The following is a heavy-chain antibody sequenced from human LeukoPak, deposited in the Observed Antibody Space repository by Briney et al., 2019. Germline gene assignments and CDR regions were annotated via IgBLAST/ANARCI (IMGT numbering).Heavy chain of an antibody. CDR1: GGSFSGYY. V-gene: IGHV4-34*01. J-gene: IGHJ5*02. CDR3: ARGSSNIVVVSAATLHPHWFDP. D-gene: IGHD2-2*01. Sequence: PSETLSLTCAVYGGSFSGYYWNWIRQPPGKGLEWIGEINHSGSTNYNPSLKSRVTISVDTSKNQFSLKLTSVTAADTAVYYCARGSSNIVVVSAATLHPHWFDPWGQGTLVTVSS. CDR2: INHSGST.